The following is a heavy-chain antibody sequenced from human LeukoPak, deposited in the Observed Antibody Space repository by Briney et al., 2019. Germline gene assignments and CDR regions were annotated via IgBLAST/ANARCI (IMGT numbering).Heavy chain of an antibody. J-gene: IGHJ2*01. Sequence: GSLRLSCAASGFTVSSNYMSWVRQPPGKGLEWIGYIYYSGSTNYNPSLKSRVTISVDTSKNQFSLKLSSVTAADTAVYYCARESYYDSSGYTDRYWYLDLWGRGTLVTVSS. CDR3: ARESYYDSSGYTDRYWYLDL. CDR2: IYYSGST. CDR1: GFTVSSNY. V-gene: IGHV4-59*02. D-gene: IGHD3-22*01.